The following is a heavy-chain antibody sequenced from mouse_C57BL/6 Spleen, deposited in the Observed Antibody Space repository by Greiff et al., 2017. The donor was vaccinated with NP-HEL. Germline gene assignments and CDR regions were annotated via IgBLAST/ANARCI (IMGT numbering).Heavy chain of an antibody. V-gene: IGHV5-15*01. CDR3: ARRGLRGYFDV. CDR2: ISNLAYSI. D-gene: IGHD1-1*01. CDR1: GFTFSDYG. J-gene: IGHJ1*03. Sequence: EVQLQESGGGLVQPGGSLKLSCAASGFTFSDYGMAWVRQAPRKGPEWVAFISNLAYSIYYADTVTGRFTISRENAKNTLYLEMSSLRSEDTAMYYCARRGLRGYFDVWGTGTTVTVSS.